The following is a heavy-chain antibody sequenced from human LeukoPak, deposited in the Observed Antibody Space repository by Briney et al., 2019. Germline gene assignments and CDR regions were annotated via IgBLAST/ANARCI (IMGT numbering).Heavy chain of an antibody. CDR3: ARDGELLTFDY. Sequence: GGSLRLSCVASGFPFSSYWMTWVRQAPGKGLEWVANIKQDGSKKSYVDSVKGRFTISRDNSKNTLYLQMNSLRAEDTAVYYCARDGELLTFDYWGQGTLVTVSS. CDR1: GFPFSSYW. V-gene: IGHV3-7*01. J-gene: IGHJ4*02. D-gene: IGHD1-26*01. CDR2: IKQDGSKK.